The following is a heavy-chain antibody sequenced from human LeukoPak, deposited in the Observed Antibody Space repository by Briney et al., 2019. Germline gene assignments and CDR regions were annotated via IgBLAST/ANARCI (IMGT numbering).Heavy chain of an antibody. Sequence: ASVKVSCKSSAYTFTTYDINWVRQAPGQGLEWMGGMNPNSGNTGYTQKFQGRVTMTRNTSISTAYMELSSLRSEDTAVYYCARGRGSGHKENWFDPWGQGTLVTVSS. CDR1: AYTFTTYD. D-gene: IGHD6-19*01. CDR2: MNPNSGNT. J-gene: IGHJ5*02. CDR3: ARGRGSGHKENWFDP. V-gene: IGHV1-8*01.